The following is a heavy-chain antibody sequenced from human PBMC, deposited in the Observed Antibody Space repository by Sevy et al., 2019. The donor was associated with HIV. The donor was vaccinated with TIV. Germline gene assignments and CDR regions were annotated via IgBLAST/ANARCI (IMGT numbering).Heavy chain of an antibody. V-gene: IGHV4-61*01. J-gene: IGHJ5*02. CDR1: GGSLNSGSYY. Sequence: SETLSLTCTVSGGSLNSGSYYWSWIRQPPGKGLEWIGYIFYSGSSNYNYSLKSRVTISVLTSNNQFSLKLSSVPVADTAIYYCALLAYGDYVRYFDPWGQGTLVTVSS. D-gene: IGHD4-17*01. CDR2: IFYSGSS. CDR3: ALLAYGDYVRYFDP.